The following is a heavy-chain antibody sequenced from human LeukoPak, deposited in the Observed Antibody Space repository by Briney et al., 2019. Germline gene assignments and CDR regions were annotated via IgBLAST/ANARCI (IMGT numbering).Heavy chain of an antibody. Sequence: GGSLRLSCAASGFTFSSYSMNWVRQAPGKGLEWVSYISNSGSTIDYADSVKGRFTISRDNAKNSLYLQMDSLRAEDTAVYYCSRLRGYSYGYADYWGQGILVTVSS. CDR2: ISNSGSTI. D-gene: IGHD5-18*01. CDR3: SRLRGYSYGYADY. V-gene: IGHV3-48*04. CDR1: GFTFSSYS. J-gene: IGHJ4*02.